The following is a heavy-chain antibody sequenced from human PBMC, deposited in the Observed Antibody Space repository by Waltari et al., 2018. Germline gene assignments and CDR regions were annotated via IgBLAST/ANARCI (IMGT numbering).Heavy chain of an antibody. V-gene: IGHV3-9*03. D-gene: IGHD6-13*01. J-gene: IGHJ3*02. Sequence: EVQLVESGGGMVQRGRSLRISCAASVFTVDDYDMHWVRTAPGKGLEWVSGISWNSGSIGYAYSVKGRFTISRDNAKNSLYLQMNSLRAEDMALYYCAKGGSSWFGGKAFDIWGQGTIVTVSS. CDR3: AKGGSSWFGGKAFDI. CDR2: ISWNSGSI. CDR1: VFTVDDYD.